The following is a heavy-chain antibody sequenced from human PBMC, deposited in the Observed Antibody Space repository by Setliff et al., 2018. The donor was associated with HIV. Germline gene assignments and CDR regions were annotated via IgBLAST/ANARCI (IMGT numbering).Heavy chain of an antibody. V-gene: IGHV4-39*07. Sequence: PSETLSLTCTAFGGSISSGSYYWNWIRQPPGKGLEWIGEINHSGSSYYNPSLKSRVTITIDTSKRQFSLKLTSVTAADTAIYYCARKGWNAYEAFDYWGQGTLVTVSS. CDR2: INHSGSS. J-gene: IGHJ4*02. CDR3: ARKGWNAYEAFDY. CDR1: GGSISSGSYY. D-gene: IGHD5-12*01.